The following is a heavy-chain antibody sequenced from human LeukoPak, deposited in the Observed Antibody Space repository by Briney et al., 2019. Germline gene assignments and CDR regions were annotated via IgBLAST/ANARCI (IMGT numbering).Heavy chain of an antibody. V-gene: IGHV3-21*04. D-gene: IGHD2-15*01. CDR1: GFTFSRYS. CDR3: AKRPRGAVAANYAWFDP. Sequence: GGSLRLSCAASGFTFSRYSMNWVRQAPGKGLEWVSSISISSNYIYYPDSLKGRFTISRDNAKNSLYLQMNSLRAEDTAVYYCAKRPRGAVAANYAWFDPWGQGTLVTVSS. J-gene: IGHJ5*02. CDR2: ISISSNYI.